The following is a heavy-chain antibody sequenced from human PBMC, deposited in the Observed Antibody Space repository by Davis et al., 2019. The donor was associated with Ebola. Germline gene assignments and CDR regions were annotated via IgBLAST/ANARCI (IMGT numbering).Heavy chain of an antibody. CDR1: GFTFSSYG. J-gene: IGHJ6*02. D-gene: IGHD6-19*01. Sequence: PGGSLRLSCAASGFTFSSYGMHWVRQAPGKGLEWVAVIWYDGSNKYYEDSVKGRFTISRDNTKNTLYLQMNSLRAEDTAVYYCARDSAAVAYYYYYYGMDVWGQGTTVTVSS. CDR3: ARDSAAVAYYYYYYGMDV. CDR2: IWYDGSNK. V-gene: IGHV3-33*01.